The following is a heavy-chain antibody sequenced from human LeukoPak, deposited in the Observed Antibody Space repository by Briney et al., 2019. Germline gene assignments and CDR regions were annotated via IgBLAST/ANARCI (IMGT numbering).Heavy chain of an antibody. D-gene: IGHD3-10*01. J-gene: IGHJ6*03. V-gene: IGHV4-61*02. Sequence: PSETLSLTCTVSGGSISSGSYYWSWIRQPAGKGLEWIGRIYTSGSTNYNPSLKSRVTISVDTSKKQFSLKLTSVPAADTAVYYCARDRGIPSGYYYMDVWGKGTTVSVSS. CDR2: IYTSGST. CDR1: GGSISSGSYY. CDR3: ARDRGIPSGYYYMDV.